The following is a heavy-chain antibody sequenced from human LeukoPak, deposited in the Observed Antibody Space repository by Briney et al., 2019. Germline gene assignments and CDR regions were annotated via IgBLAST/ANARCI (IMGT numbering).Heavy chain of an antibody. CDR3: AGETDQGYSSGWYY. V-gene: IGHV3-7*01. CDR2: IKQDGSEK. Sequence: GGYLRLSCAASGFTFSSYWMSWVRQAPGKGLEWVANIKQDGSEKYYVDSVKGRFTISRDNAKNSLYLQMNSLRAEDTAVYYCAGETDQGYSSGWYYWGQGTLVTVSS. J-gene: IGHJ4*02. D-gene: IGHD6-19*01. CDR1: GFTFSSYW.